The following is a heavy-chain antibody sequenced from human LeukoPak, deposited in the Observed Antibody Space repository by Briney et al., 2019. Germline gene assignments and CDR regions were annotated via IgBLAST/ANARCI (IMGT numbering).Heavy chain of an antibody. CDR3: ARDGTYSSSWTHYYYYYYMDV. J-gene: IGHJ6*03. CDR2: IYYSGST. V-gene: IGHV4-61*01. Sequence: KPSETLSLTCTVSGGSVSSGSYYWSWIRQPPGKGLEWIGYIYYSGSTNYNPSLKSRVTISVDTSKNQFSLKLSSVTAADTAVYYCARDGTYSSSWTHYYYYYYMDVWGKGTTVTVSS. CDR1: GGSVSSGSYY. D-gene: IGHD6-13*01.